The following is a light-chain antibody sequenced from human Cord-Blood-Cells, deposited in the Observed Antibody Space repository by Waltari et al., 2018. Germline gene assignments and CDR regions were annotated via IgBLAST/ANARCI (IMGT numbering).Light chain of an antibody. V-gene: IGKV1D-13*01. CDR1: QGISSA. Sequence: IQLSRSPSPLSASVGDRVTSTCRASQGISSALAGYQQKPGKAPKLLIYDASSLESGVPSRFSDSGSGTDFTLTISSLRPEDFATYCCQQFNNYPLTFGGGTKVEIK. CDR3: QQFNNYPLT. CDR2: DAS. J-gene: IGKJ4*01.